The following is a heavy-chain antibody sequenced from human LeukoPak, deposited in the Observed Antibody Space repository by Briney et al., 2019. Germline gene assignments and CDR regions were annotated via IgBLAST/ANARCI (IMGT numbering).Heavy chain of an antibody. V-gene: IGHV4-38-2*02. CDR2: ILHTGST. CDR3: ARGNKGDAFDI. D-gene: IGHD1/OR15-1a*01. CDR1: GYSISSDYY. J-gene: IGHJ3*02. Sequence: PSETLSLTCSVSGYSISSDYYWGWIRQPPGKGLEWIGSILHTGSTYYNPSLKSRVTISVDTSKNQFSLKLSSVTAADTAVYYCARGNKGDAFDIWGQGTMVTVSS.